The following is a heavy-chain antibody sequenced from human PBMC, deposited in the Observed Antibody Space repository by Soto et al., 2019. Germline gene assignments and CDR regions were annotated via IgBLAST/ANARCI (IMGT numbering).Heavy chain of an antibody. CDR3: APRRGDSSGYYDY. CDR2: ISGSGGST. J-gene: IGHJ4*02. Sequence: GGSLRLSCAASGFTFSSYAMSWVRQAPGKGLEWVSAISGSGGSTYYADSVKGRFTISRDNSKNTLYLQMNSLRAEDTAVYYCAPRRGDSSGYYDYWGQGTLVTVSS. D-gene: IGHD3-22*01. V-gene: IGHV3-23*01. CDR1: GFTFSSYA.